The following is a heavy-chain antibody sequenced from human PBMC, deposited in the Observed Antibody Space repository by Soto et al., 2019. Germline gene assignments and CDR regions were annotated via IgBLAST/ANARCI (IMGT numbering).Heavy chain of an antibody. CDR1: GYAFTTYG. V-gene: IGHV1-18*01. CDR2: ISAHNGNT. J-gene: IGHJ4*02. Sequence: QVHLEQSGAEVKKPGASVKVSCQGSGYAFTTYGITWLRQAPGQGLEWMGWISAHNGNTNYAQKLQGRVTVTRDTSTSTAYMELRSMRYDDTAVYYCARGRYGDYWGQGALVTVSS. D-gene: IGHD1-1*01. CDR3: ARGRYGDY.